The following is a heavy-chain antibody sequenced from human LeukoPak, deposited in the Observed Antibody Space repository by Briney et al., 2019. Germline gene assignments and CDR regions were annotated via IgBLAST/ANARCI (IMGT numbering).Heavy chain of an antibody. V-gene: IGHV4-30-2*06. CDR1: GYAITSGGFS. D-gene: IGHD3-10*01. J-gene: IGHJ4*02. Sequence: SETLSLTCTVSGYAITSGGFSWNWIRQSPGKGLEWIGCIYDRGPAYYNPSLKSRFTISVDRPKNQFFLNVTSLTAADTAVYFCARSRQASGLLNSWGQGTLVVVSS. CDR2: IYDRGPA. CDR3: ARSRQASGLLNS.